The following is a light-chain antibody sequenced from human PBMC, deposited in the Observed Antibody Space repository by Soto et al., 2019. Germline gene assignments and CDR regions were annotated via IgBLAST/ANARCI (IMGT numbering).Light chain of an antibody. CDR1: QGISSY. J-gene: IGKJ3*01. Sequence: DIQLTQSPSFLSASVGDRVTITCRASQGISSYLAWYQQKPGKAPKLLIYAASTLQSGVPSRFTGSGSGTEFTPTTISLQPADFAAYYCQQLNTCPPFTFGPGTKVDIK. V-gene: IGKV1-9*01. CDR3: QQLNTCPPFT. CDR2: AAS.